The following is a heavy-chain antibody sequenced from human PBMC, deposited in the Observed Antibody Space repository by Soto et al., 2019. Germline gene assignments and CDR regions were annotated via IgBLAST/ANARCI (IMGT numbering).Heavy chain of an antibody. CDR1: VFACISYA. CDR3: AKVLGYCSSTSCDAFDY. D-gene: IGHD2-2*01. V-gene: IGHV3-23*01. Sequence: PWGPLRLSCAASVFACISYAMSWVRQAPGKGLEWVSAISGSGGSTYYADSVKGRFTISRDNSKNTLYLQMNSLRAEDTAVYYCAKVLGYCSSTSCDAFDYWGQGTLVTVSS. CDR2: ISGSGGST. J-gene: IGHJ4*02.